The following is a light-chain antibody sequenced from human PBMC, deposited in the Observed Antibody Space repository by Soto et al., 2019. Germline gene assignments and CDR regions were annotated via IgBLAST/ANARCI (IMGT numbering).Light chain of an antibody. J-gene: IGLJ2*01. V-gene: IGLV2-14*01. CDR2: DVS. CDR3: SSYTSSSTLV. CDR1: SSDVGGYNY. Sequence: QSALTQPASVSESPGQSITISCTGTSSDVGGYNYVSWYQQHPGKAPKLMIYDVSNRPSGVSNRFSGSKSCNTASLTISGLQAEDEADYYCSSYTSSSTLVFGGGTKLTVL.